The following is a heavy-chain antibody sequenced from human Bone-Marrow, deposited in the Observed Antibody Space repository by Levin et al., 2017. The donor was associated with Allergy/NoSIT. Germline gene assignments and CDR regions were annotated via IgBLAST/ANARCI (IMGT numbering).Heavy chain of an antibody. CDR3: ARHRVSDYGDYLGWFDS. CDR2: IVPIFGTA. J-gene: IGHJ5*01. CDR1: GGTFNNYA. Sequence: ASVKVSCKASGGTFNNYALTWVRQAPGQGLEWMGGIVPIFGTANHALKFQGRVTFTADESTNTAYMELSSLRSDDPAIFYCARHRVSDYGDYLGWFDSWGQGTLVIVSS. D-gene: IGHD4-17*01. V-gene: IGHV1-69*13.